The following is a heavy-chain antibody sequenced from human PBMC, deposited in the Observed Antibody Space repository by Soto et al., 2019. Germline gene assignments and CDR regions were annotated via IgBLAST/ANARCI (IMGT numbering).Heavy chain of an antibody. D-gene: IGHD1-26*01. CDR2: IYSSGAT. Sequence: SETLSLTCSVSGASVTSGSYFWTWIRQLPGKGLQWIGYIYSSGATHYNPSLQSQLSMSLDTSGNHFSLRLTSVTVADTAVYYCAVHRATPGAALSNWFGPWGQGSLVTVS. J-gene: IGHJ5*02. CDR1: GASVTSGSYF. V-gene: IGHV4-31*02. CDR3: AVHRATPGAALSNWFGP.